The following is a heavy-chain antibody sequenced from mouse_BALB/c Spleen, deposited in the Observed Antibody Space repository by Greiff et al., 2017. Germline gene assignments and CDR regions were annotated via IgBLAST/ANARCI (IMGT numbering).Heavy chain of an antibody. V-gene: IGHV7-3*02. D-gene: IGHD2-1*01. J-gene: IGHJ4*01. Sequence: EVQLVESGGGLVQPGGSLRLSRATSGFTFTDYYMSWVRQPPGKALEWLGFIRNKANGYTTEYSASVKGRFTISRDNSQSILYLQMNTLRAEDSATYYCAREEGNYYAMDYWGQGTSVTVSS. CDR2: IRNKANGYTT. CDR1: GFTFTDYY. CDR3: AREEGNYYAMDY.